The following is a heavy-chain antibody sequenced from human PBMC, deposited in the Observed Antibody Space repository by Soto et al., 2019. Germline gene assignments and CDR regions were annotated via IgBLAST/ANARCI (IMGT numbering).Heavy chain of an antibody. CDR2: ISGSGGST. CDR1: GFTFSSYA. Sequence: PGGSLRLSCAASGFTFSSYAMSWVRQAPGKGLEWVSAISGSGGSTYYADSVKGRFTISRDNAKNTLYLQMNSLRAEDTAVYYWAKNYDFWSGYLVDYWGKGTLVTVSS. J-gene: IGHJ4*02. D-gene: IGHD3-3*01. CDR3: AKNYDFWSGYLVDY. V-gene: IGHV3-23*01.